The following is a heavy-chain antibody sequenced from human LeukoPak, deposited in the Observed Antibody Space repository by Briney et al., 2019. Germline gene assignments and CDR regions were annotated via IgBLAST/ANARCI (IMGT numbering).Heavy chain of an antibody. J-gene: IGHJ4*02. D-gene: IGHD6-19*01. V-gene: IGHV3-30*18. CDR1: GFTFSSYG. CDR2: IPYDGSNK. CDR3: AKSAEQWLVLYYFDY. Sequence: GGSLRLSCAASGFTFSSYGMHWVRQAPGKGLEWVAVIPYDGSNKYYADSVKGRFTISRDNSKNTLYLQMNSLRAEDTAVYYCAKSAEQWLVLYYFDYWGQGTLVTVSS.